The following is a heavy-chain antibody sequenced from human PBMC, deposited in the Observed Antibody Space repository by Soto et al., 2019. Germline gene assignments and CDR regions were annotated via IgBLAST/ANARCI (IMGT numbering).Heavy chain of an antibody. CDR1: GFTFSSYA. CDR3: AKGAYYYGSGSYSGYYYYYMDV. D-gene: IGHD3-10*01. CDR2: ISGSGGST. V-gene: IGHV3-23*01. Sequence: GGSLRLSCAASGFTFSSYAMSWVRQAPGKGLEWVSAISGSGGSTYYADSVKGRFTISRDNSKNTLYLQMNSLRAEDTAVYYCAKGAYYYGSGSYSGYYYYYMDVWGKGTTVTVSS. J-gene: IGHJ6*03.